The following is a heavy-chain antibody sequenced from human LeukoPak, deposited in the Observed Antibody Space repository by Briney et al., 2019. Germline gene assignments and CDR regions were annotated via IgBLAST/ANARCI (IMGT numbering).Heavy chain of an antibody. CDR3: AREGGYSYGGYYFDY. CDR1: VGSIISGVYS. D-gene: IGHD5-18*01. V-gene: IGHV4-30-2*01. Sequence: SQTLSLTCAVSVGSIISGVYSWIWIRQPPGKGLEWIGYIYHSGSTYYNPSLKSRVTLSVERSKNQFSLKLSSVTAADTAVYYCAREGGYSYGGYYFDYWGQGTLVTVSS. CDR2: IYHSGST. J-gene: IGHJ4*02.